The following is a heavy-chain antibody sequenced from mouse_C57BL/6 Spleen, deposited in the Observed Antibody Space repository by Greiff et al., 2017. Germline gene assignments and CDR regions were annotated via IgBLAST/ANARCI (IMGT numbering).Heavy chain of an antibody. CDR2: ISSGSSTI. CDR1: GFTFSDYG. Sequence: VQLKESGGGLVKPGGSLKLSCAASGFTFSDYGMHWVRQAPEKGLEWVAYISSGSSTIYYADTVKGRFTISRDNAKNTLFLQMTSLRSEDTAMYYCARGGRLLLYYFDYWGQGTTLTVSS. J-gene: IGHJ2*01. D-gene: IGHD2-3*01. V-gene: IGHV5-17*01. CDR3: ARGGRLLLYYFDY.